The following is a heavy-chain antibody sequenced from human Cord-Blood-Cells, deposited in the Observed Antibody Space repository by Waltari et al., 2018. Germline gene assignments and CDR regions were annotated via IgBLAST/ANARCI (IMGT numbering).Heavy chain of an antibody. CDR3: AQVVPAAFAFDI. CDR1: GGSISSSSYY. V-gene: IGHV4-39*01. D-gene: IGHD2-2*01. CDR2: IYYSGST. J-gene: IGHJ3*02. Sequence: CTVSGGSISSSSYYWGWIRQPPGKGLEWIGSIYYSGSTYYNPSLKSRVTISVDTSKNQFSLKLSSVTAADTAVYYCAQVVPAAFAFDIWGQGTMVTVSS.